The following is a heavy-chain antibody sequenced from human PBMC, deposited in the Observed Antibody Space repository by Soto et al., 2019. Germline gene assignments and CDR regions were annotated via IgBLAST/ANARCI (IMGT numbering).Heavy chain of an antibody. CDR1: GYSFATYW. CDR3: ARGATIGTTDWFDP. CDR2: IYPGDSDT. D-gene: IGHD1-1*01. J-gene: IGHJ5*02. Sequence: EVHLVQSGAEVRKPGESLKISCKGSGYSFATYWIGWVRQMPGKGLEWMGMIYPGDSDTRYSPSFQGQVTISADKSINAAYLRWSSLKASDTAIYYCARGATIGTTDWFDPWGQGTLVTVSS. V-gene: IGHV5-51*03.